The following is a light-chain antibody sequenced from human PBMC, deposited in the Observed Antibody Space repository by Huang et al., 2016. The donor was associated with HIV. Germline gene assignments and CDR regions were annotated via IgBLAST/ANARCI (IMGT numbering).Light chain of an antibody. CDR1: QSVSSD. CDR2: GAS. J-gene: IGKJ1*01. CDR3: QQYNKWPRT. Sequence: IVMTQSPATLSVSPGESATLSCRASQSVSSDLAWYQQKPGQAPRPLIYGASTRATGIPDRFSGTGSGTEFILTISSLQSEDFAVYYCQQYNKWPRTFGQGTRVEIK. V-gene: IGKV3D-15*01.